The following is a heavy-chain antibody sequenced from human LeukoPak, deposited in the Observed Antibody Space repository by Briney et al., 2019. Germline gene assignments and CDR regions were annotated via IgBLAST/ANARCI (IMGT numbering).Heavy chain of an antibody. Sequence: ASVKVSCKASGGTFSSYAISWVRQAPGQGLEWMGGIIPIFGTANYAQKFQGRVTITTDESTSTAYMELSSLRSEDTAVYYCASTTAGGVFDHWGQGTLVTVSS. CDR3: ASTTAGGVFDH. CDR2: IIPIFGTA. CDR1: GGTFSSYA. J-gene: IGHJ4*02. V-gene: IGHV1-69*05. D-gene: IGHD3-16*01.